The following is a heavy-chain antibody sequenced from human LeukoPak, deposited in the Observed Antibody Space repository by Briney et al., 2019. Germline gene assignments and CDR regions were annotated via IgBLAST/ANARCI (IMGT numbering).Heavy chain of an antibody. J-gene: IGHJ4*02. V-gene: IGHV3-48*03. Sequence: GGSLRLSCAASGFTFSSYEMNWVRQAPGKGLEWISYISSSGSTIYYADSVKGRFTISRDNAKNSLYLQMNSLRAEDTAVYYCARDPTKTPSYYGSGSYPYYFDYWGQGTLVTVSS. CDR1: GFTFSSYE. CDR3: ARDPTKTPSYYGSGSYPYYFDY. D-gene: IGHD3-10*01. CDR2: ISSSGSTI.